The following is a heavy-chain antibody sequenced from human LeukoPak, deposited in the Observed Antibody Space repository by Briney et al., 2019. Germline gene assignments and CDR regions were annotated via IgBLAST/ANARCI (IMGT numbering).Heavy chain of an antibody. D-gene: IGHD1-26*01. J-gene: IGHJ4*02. CDR2: INPNSGGT. Sequence: ASVKVSCKASGYTFTGYYMHWVRQAPGQGLEWMGWINPNSGGTNYAQKFQGWVTMTRDTSISTAYMELSSLRSEDTAVYYCATYLRAAIVGALYYFDYWGQGTLVTVSS. CDR1: GYTFTGYY. V-gene: IGHV1-2*04. CDR3: ATYLRAAIVGALYYFDY.